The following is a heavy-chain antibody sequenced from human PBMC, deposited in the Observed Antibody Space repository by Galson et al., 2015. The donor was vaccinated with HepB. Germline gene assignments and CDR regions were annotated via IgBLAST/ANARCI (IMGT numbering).Heavy chain of an antibody. CDR3: ARDGPTPGSNYYYGMDV. CDR1: GYTFTGYY. D-gene: IGHD2-15*01. V-gene: IGHV1-2*04. J-gene: IGHJ6*02. CDR2: INPNSGGT. Sequence: SVKVSCKASGYTFTGYYMHWVRQAPGQGLEWMGWINPNSGGTNYAQKFQGWVTMTRDTSISTAYMELSRLRSDDTAVYYCARDGPTPGSNYYYGMDVWGQGTTVTVSS.